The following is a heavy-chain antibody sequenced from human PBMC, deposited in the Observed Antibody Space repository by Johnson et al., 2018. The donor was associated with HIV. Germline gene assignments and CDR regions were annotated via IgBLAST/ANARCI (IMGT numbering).Heavy chain of an antibody. J-gene: IGHJ3*02. D-gene: IGHD3-3*02. CDR2: ISYDGSNK. CDR1: GFTFSSYG. CDR3: ARELSHDAVDI. Sequence: VQLVESGGGVVQPGRSLRLSCAASGFTFSSYGMHWVRQAPGMGLEWVAVISYDGSNKYYADSVKGRFTISRDNAKNTLYLQMNSLRAEDTAAYYCARELSHDAVDIWGQGTMVTVSS. V-gene: IGHV3-30*03.